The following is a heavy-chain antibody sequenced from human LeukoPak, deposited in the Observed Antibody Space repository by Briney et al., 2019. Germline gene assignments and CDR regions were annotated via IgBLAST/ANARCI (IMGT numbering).Heavy chain of an antibody. CDR3: ASRYDFWRGAFDI. D-gene: IGHD3-3*01. CDR2: IYPGDSDT. J-gene: IGHJ3*02. CDR1: GYSFTSYW. Sequence: GESLQISCKGSGYSFTSYWIGWVRQMPGKGLEWMGVIYPGDSDTRYSPSFQGQVTISADKSISTAYLQWSSLKASDTAMYYCASRYDFWRGAFDIWGQGTMVTVSS. V-gene: IGHV5-51*01.